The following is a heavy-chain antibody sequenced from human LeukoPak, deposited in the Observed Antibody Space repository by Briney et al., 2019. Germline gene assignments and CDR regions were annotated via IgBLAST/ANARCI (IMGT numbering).Heavy chain of an antibody. CDR2: IYTSGST. J-gene: IGHJ4*02. D-gene: IGHD1-1*01. V-gene: IGHV4-59*10. Sequence: SETLSLTCAVYGGSFSGYYWSWIRQPAGKGLEWIGRIYTSGSTNYNPSLKSRVTMSVDTSKNQFSLKLSSVTAADTAVYYCARGTGRGSIYYFDYWGQGTLVTVSS. CDR1: GGSFSGYY. CDR3: ARGTGRGSIYYFDY.